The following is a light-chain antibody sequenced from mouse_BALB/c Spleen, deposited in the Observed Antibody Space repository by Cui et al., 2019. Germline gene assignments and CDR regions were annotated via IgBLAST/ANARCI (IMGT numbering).Light chain of an antibody. CDR1: SSVSY. CDR3: HQWSSYPWT. Sequence: QIVLTQSPAFMSASLGEEITLTCSASSSVSYMHWYQQKSGTSPKLLIYSTSNLASGVPSRFSGSGSGTFYSLTMSSVEAEDAADYYCHQWSSYPWTFGGGTKLEIK. CDR2: STS. J-gene: IGKJ1*01. V-gene: IGKV4-80*01.